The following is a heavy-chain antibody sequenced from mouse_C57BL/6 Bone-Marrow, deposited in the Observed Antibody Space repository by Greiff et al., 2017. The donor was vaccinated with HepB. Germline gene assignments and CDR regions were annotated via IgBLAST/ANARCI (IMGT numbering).Heavy chain of an antibody. V-gene: IGHV1-55*01. D-gene: IGHD1-1*01. J-gene: IGHJ1*03. CDR2: IYPGSGST. CDR1: GYTFTSYW. CDR3: ARDPVVDWYFDV. Sequence: QVQLQQSGAELVKPGASEKMSCKASGYTFTSYWITWVKQRPGQGLEWIGDIYPGSGSTNYNEKFKSKATLTVDTSSSTAYMQLSSLTSEDSAVYYCARDPVVDWYFDVWGTGTTVTVSS.